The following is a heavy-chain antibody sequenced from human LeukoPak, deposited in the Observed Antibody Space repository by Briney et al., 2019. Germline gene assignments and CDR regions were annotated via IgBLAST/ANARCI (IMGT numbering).Heavy chain of an antibody. CDR3: ARDLATIDGIAWYYFEN. V-gene: IGHV1-2*02. D-gene: IGHD5-12*01. CDR1: GYTFTGHY. CDR2: INPNTGGT. J-gene: IGHJ4*02. Sequence: ASVKVSCKASGYTFTGHYIHWVRQAPGQGFEWMGWINPNTGGTDYAQKFQDRIAISTYTSISTAYMELSRLRSDDTALYYCARDLATIDGIAWYYFENWGQGTLVTVSS.